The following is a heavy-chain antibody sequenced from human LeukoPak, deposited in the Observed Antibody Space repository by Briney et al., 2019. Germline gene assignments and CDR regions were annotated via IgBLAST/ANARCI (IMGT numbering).Heavy chain of an antibody. J-gene: IGHJ4*02. CDR3: ARGSMNYAVFDY. D-gene: IGHD1-7*01. CDR2: ISSSSRYI. V-gene: IGHV3-21*01. CDR1: GFTFSSYS. Sequence: PGGSLRLSCAASGFTFSSYSMNWVRQAPGKRLECVSSISSSSRYIYYADSVKGRFTISRDNAKNSLYLQMNSLRAEDTAVYYCARGSMNYAVFDYWGQGTLVTVSS.